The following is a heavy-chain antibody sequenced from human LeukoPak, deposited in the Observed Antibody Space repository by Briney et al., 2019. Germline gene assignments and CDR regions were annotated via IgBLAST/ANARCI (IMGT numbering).Heavy chain of an antibody. D-gene: IGHD3-10*01. J-gene: IGHJ4*02. CDR2: INPNSGGT. CDR3: ARVKGGGFGELLS. V-gene: IGHV1-2*02. Sequence: ASVKVSCKASGYSFTSYDINWVRQAPGQGLEWMGWINPNSGGTNYAQKFQGRVTMTRDTSISTAYMDLSRLRSDDTAVYYCARVKGGGFGELLSWGQGTLVTVSS. CDR1: GYSFTSYD.